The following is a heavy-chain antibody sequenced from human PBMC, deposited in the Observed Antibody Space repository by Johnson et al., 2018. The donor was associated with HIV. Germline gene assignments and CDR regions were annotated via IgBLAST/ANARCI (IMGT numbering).Heavy chain of an antibody. V-gene: IGHV3-11*04. D-gene: IGHD1-26*01. J-gene: IGHJ3*02. CDR2: ISSSGSTI. CDR1: GFTFSDYY. Sequence: QVQLVESGGGLVKPGGSLRLSCAASGFTFSDYYMNWIRQAPGKGLEWVSYISSSGSTIYYADPVKGRFIISRDNAKNSLYLQLNSLRAEDTAVYYCARSIVGAIVDAFDMWGQATMVTVSS. CDR3: ARSIVGAIVDAFDM.